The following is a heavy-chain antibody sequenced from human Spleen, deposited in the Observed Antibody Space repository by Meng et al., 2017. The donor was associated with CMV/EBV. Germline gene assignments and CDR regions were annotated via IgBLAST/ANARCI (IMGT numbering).Heavy chain of an antibody. Sequence: AGSGFTFSNNAMIWGRQDPGKGLGWVSLINDHGGGTYYADSVKGRFTISRDNSKNTLNLQMTNLRPEDTAVYYCAKSSLGVADIFDSWGQGTLVTVSS. CDR3: AKSSLGVADIFDS. CDR2: INDHGGGT. CDR1: GFTFSNNA. V-gene: IGHV3-23*01. J-gene: IGHJ4*02. D-gene: IGHD3-16*01.